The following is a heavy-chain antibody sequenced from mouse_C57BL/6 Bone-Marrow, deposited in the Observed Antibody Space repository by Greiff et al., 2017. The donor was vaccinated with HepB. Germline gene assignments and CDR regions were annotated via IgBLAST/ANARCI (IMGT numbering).Heavy chain of an antibody. V-gene: IGHV5-16*02. CDR2: INYDGSST. J-gene: IGHJ1*03. Sequence: EVKVVESEGGLVQPGSSMKLSCTASGFTFSDYYMAWVRQVPEKGLEWVANINYDGSSTYYLDSLKSRFIISRDNAKNILYLQMSSLKSEDTATYYCARRDYSNYYWYFDVWGTGTTVTVSS. CDR3: ARRDYSNYYWYFDV. CDR1: GFTFSDYY. D-gene: IGHD2-5*01.